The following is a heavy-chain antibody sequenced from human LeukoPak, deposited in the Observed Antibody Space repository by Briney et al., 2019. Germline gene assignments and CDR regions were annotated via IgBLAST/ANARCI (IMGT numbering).Heavy chain of an antibody. Sequence: SETLSLTCTVSGVSISSSYWSWVRQPPGKGLEWIGYIYHSGATNYNPSLKSRVTISVDTSKNQFSLKLSSVTAADTAVYYCARGMGSGTYRYFDNWGQGTLVTVSS. D-gene: IGHD3-16*02. CDR3: ARGMGSGTYRYFDN. V-gene: IGHV4-59*01. J-gene: IGHJ4*02. CDR2: IYHSGAT. CDR1: GVSISSSY.